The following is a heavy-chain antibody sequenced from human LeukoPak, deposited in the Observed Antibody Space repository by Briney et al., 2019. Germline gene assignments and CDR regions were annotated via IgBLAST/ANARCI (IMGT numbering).Heavy chain of an antibody. CDR1: GGSFSGYY. D-gene: IGHD3-10*01. CDR2: INHSGST. J-gene: IGHJ4*02. Sequence: PSETLSLTCAVYGGSFSGYYWSWIRQPPGKGLEWIGEINHSGSTNYNPSLKSRVTISVDTSKNQFSLKLSSVTAADTAVYYCARALWFGELYWGQGTLVTVSS. CDR3: ARALWFGELY. V-gene: IGHV4-34*01.